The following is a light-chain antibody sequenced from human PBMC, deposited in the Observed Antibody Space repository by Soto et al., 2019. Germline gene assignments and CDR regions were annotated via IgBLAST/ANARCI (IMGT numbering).Light chain of an antibody. V-gene: IGLV2-14*01. CDR1: SSDVGGYSY. J-gene: IGLJ1*01. CDR2: DVS. CDR3: ASYTTSSTYV. Sequence: QAVVTQPASVSGSPGQSIAISCTGTSSDVGGYSYVSWYQQQPGKAPKLMISDVSNRPSGVSARFSGSKSGNTASLTISGLQTEDEADYYCASYTTSSTYVFGTGTKLTVL.